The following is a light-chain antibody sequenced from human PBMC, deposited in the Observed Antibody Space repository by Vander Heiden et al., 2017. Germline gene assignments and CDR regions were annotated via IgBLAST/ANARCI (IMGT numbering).Light chain of an antibody. Sequence: DIQMTQSPSSLSASVGDRVTINCRASQSISSYLNWYQQKPGKAPKLLIYAASSLQSGVPSRFSGSGSGTDFTLTISSLQPEDFATYYCQQSYAFGGGTKVEIK. CDR1: QSISSY. CDR3: QQSYA. J-gene: IGKJ4*01. CDR2: AAS. V-gene: IGKV1-39*01.